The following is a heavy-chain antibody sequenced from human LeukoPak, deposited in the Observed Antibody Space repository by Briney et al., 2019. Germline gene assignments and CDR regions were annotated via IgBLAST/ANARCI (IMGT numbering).Heavy chain of an antibody. CDR1: GFTFSSYG. V-gene: IGHV3-30*02. CDR3: TRGGSDWDDAFDI. CDR2: IRYDGSNK. J-gene: IGHJ3*02. Sequence: GGSLRLSCAASGFTFSSYGMHWVRQAPGKGLEWVAFIRYDGSNKYYADSVKGRFTISRDNSKNTLYLQMNSLRAEDTAVYYCTRGGSDWDDAFDIWGQGTMVTVSS. D-gene: IGHD6-19*01.